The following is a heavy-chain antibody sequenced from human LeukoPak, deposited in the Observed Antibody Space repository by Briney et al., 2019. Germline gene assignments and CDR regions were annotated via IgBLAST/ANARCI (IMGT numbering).Heavy chain of an antibody. Sequence: SETLSLTCTVSGVSVDSGDYFWSWIRQPPGKGLEWVGYIYSSGTTYYNPSLNSRVSMSLDPSKNQFSLNLSSLTAADTAVYFCARSNYYYYKTLSYFDYWGQEILVSVSS. CDR1: GVSVDSGDYF. V-gene: IGHV4-30-4*01. J-gene: IGHJ4*02. CDR3: ARSNYYYYKTLSYFDY. D-gene: IGHD3-10*01. CDR2: IYSSGTT.